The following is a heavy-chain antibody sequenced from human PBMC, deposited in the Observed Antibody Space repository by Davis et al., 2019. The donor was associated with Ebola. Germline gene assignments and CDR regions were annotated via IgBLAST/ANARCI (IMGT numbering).Heavy chain of an antibody. J-gene: IGHJ4*02. V-gene: IGHV1-58*01. Sequence: AASVTVSCKASGFTFTSSSVQWVRQARGQRLAWIGWIVVRSGNTVCAQKFQERVTITRDMSTSTAYMELSSLRSEDTAVYYCAAAKQGGSRSPFDYWGQGTLVTVSS. D-gene: IGHD1-26*01. CDR1: GFTFTSSS. CDR2: IVVRSGNT. CDR3: AAAKQGGSRSPFDY.